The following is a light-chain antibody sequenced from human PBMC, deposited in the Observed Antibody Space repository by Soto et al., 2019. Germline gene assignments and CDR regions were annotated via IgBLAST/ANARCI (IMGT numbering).Light chain of an antibody. CDR3: MQLLQPPLT. CDR1: QSLLHSNGYNY. V-gene: IGKV2-28*01. J-gene: IGKJ4*01. CDR2: LAS. Sequence: DVVMTQSPLSLPVTPGEPASISCRSSQSLLHSNGYNYLAWFLQKAGQSPQLLIYLASSRASGVPDRFSGSRSGTDFTLEISSVEAEDVGINYCMQLLQPPLTFGGGTKVEIK.